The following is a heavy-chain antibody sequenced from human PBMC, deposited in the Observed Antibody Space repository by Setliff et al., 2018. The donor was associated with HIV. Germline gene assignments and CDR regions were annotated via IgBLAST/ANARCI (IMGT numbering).Heavy chain of an antibody. D-gene: IGHD5-18*01. J-gene: IGHJ4*02. Sequence: GGSLRLSCEASGFTFSSYWMHWVRQAPGKGLVWVSRMNSDGSEKYYADSVKGRFTISRDNSKNTLYLQMNSLGADDTAMYYCAKDQGHTAMAYVDNWGQGTLVTVSS. V-gene: IGHV3-74*01. CDR2: MNSDGSEK. CDR1: GFTFSSYW. CDR3: AKDQGHTAMAYVDN.